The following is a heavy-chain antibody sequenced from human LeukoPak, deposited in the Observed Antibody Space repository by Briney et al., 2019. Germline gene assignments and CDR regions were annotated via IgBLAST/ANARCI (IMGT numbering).Heavy chain of an antibody. V-gene: IGHV4-59*01. CDR2: IYYSGST. CDR1: GGSISSYY. Sequence: SETLSLTCTVSGGSISSYYWSWIRQPPGKGLEWIGYIYYSGSTNYNPSLKSRVTISVDTSKNQFSLKLSSVTAADTAVYYCASHCSSTSCYPTPYYYGMDVWGQGTTVTVSS. D-gene: IGHD2-2*01. J-gene: IGHJ6*02. CDR3: ASHCSSTSCYPTPYYYGMDV.